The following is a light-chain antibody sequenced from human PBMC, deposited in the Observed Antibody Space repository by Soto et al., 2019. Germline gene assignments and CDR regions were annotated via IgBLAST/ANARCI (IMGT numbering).Light chain of an antibody. CDR2: AAS. Sequence: EIVLTQSPGTLSLSPGERATLSCRASQSASSNYLAWYQQTPGQAPRLLIYAASTRATGIPDRFSGSGSWTDFTLSISRLEPEDFAVYYCQQYGRSPPLIFGGGTKVEIK. V-gene: IGKV3-20*01. CDR3: QQYGRSPPLI. J-gene: IGKJ4*01. CDR1: QSASSNY.